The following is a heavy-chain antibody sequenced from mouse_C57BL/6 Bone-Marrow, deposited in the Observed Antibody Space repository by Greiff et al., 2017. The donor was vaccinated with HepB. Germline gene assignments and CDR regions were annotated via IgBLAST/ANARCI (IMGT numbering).Heavy chain of an antibody. V-gene: IGHV3-6*01. CDR3: ASFYYFDY. CDR1: GYSITSGYY. Sequence: EVQLKESGPGLVKPSQSLSLTCSVTGYSITSGYYWNWIRQFPGNKLEWMGYISYDGSNNYNPSLKNRISITRDTSKNQFFLKLNSVTTEDTATYYCASFYYFDYWGQGTTLTVSS. CDR2: ISYDGSN. J-gene: IGHJ2*01.